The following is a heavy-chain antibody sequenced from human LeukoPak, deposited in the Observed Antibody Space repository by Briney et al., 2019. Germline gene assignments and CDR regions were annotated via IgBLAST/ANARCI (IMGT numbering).Heavy chain of an antibody. CDR3: AKDRWDIVVVPAAHDY. CDR2: ISGSGGST. J-gene: IGHJ4*02. V-gene: IGHV3-23*01. D-gene: IGHD2-2*01. Sequence: GGSLRLSCAASGFTFSSYAMSWVRQAPGKGLEWVSAISGSGGSTYCADSVKGRFTISRDNSKNTLYLQMNSLRAEDTAVYYCAKDRWDIVVVPAAHDYWGQGTLVTVSS. CDR1: GFTFSSYA.